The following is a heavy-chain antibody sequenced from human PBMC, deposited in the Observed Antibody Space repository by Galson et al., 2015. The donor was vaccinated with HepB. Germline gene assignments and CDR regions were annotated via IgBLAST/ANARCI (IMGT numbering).Heavy chain of an antibody. D-gene: IGHD3-10*01. CDR3: ARDQEHITMVRGVRGAFDI. CDR2: ISYDGSNK. Sequence: SLRLSCAASGFTFSSYAMHWVRQAPGKGLEWVAVISYDGSNKYYADSVKGRFTISRDNSKNTLYLQMNSLRAEDTAVYYCARDQEHITMVRGVRGAFDIWGQGTMVTVSS. V-gene: IGHV3-30*04. CDR1: GFTFSSYA. J-gene: IGHJ3*02.